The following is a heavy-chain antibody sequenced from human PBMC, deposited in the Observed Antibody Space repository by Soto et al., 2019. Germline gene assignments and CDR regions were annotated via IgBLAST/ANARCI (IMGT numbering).Heavy chain of an antibody. Sequence: ASVKVSCKASGYTFTGYYMHWVRQAPGQGLEWMGWINPNSGGTNYAQKFQGWVTMTRDTSISTAYMELSRLRSDDTAVYYCARRARPTYYDILTGYNGSNWFDPWSQGTLVTVSS. CDR3: ARRARPTYYDILTGYNGSNWFDP. V-gene: IGHV1-2*04. D-gene: IGHD3-9*01. CDR2: INPNSGGT. J-gene: IGHJ5*02. CDR1: GYTFTGYY.